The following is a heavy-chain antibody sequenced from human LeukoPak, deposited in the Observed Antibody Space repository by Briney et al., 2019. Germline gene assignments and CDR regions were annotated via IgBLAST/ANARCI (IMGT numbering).Heavy chain of an antibody. CDR1: GFTFSSYA. J-gene: IGHJ4*02. CDR3: ARSDSSGFWVYYFDY. Sequence: GGSLRLSCAASGFTFSSYAMSWVRQAPGKGLEWVSVIYSGGSTYYADSVKGRFTISRDNSKNTLYLQMNSLRAEDTAVYYCARSDSSGFWVYYFDYWGQGTLVTVSS. V-gene: IGHV3-53*01. D-gene: IGHD3-22*01. CDR2: IYSGGST.